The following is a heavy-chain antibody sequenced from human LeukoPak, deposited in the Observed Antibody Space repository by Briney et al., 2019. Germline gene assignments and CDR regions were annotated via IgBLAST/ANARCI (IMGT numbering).Heavy chain of an antibody. Sequence: SETLSLTCTVSGVSTNNLYWTWIRQPPGKGLEWTGYICYSGTTKYNPSLESRVTMSVDTSKNQFTLKLSSVTAADTAVDYRARSHGSWFDSWGQGTLVTISS. D-gene: IGHD2-15*01. CDR1: GVSTNNLY. CDR3: ARSHGSWFDS. J-gene: IGHJ5*01. CDR2: ICYSGTT. V-gene: IGHV4-59*01.